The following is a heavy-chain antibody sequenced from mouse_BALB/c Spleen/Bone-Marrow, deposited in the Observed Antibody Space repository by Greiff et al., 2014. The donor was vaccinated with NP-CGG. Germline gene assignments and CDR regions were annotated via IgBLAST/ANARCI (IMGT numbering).Heavy chain of an antibody. CDR2: IWAGGST. J-gene: IGHJ1*01. CDR3: ARVYLWYFDV. D-gene: IGHD2-3*01. CDR1: GFSLTSYG. V-gene: IGHV2-9*02. Sequence: VQVEESGPGLVAPSQSLSITCNVSGFSLTSYGVHWVRQPPGKGLEWLGVIWAGGSTNYNSALMSRLSISKDNSKSQFFLKMNSLQTDDTAMYYCARVYLWYFDVWGAGTTLTVSS.